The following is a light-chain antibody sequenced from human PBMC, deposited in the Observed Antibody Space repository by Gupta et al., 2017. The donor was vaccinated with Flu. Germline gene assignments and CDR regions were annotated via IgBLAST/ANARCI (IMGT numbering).Light chain of an antibody. CDR3: NSRESSGKASV. V-gene: IGLV3-19*01. J-gene: IGLJ1*01. Sequence: GNTTRPSGIPDRFSGSTSGNTASLTITGAQAAAAADYYCNSRESSGKASVFGAGTKVTVL. CDR2: GNT.